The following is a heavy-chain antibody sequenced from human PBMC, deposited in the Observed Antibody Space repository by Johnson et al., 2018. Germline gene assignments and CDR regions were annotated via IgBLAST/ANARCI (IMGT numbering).Heavy chain of an antibody. V-gene: IGHV3-49*03. CDR3: TRERATVTSTYYYYYYGMDV. CDR1: GFTFGDDA. J-gene: IGHJ6*02. CDR2: IRSKAYGGTT. Sequence: VQLQESGGGLVQPGRSLRLSCTASGFTFGDDAMSWFRQAPGKGLGWVGLIRSKAYGGTTEYAASVKGRYRISRDDSKSIAHLQMTSLKTEDTAVYYCTRERATVTSTYYYYYYGMDVWGQGTTVTVSS. D-gene: IGHD4-11*01.